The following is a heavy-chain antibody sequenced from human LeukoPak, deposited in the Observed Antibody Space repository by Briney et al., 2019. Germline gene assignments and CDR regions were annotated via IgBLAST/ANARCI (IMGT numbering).Heavy chain of an antibody. CDR3: VGQSVEGGWFDP. CDR2: IYYSGST. V-gene: IGHV4-59*01. CDR1: GGSISSYY. J-gene: IGHJ5*02. Sequence: SETLSLTCTVSGGSISSYYWSWIRQPPGKGLAWIGYIYYSGSTNYNPSLKSRVTISVDTSKNQFSLKLSSVTAADTAVYYCVGQSVEGGWFDPWGQGTLVTVSS. D-gene: IGHD3-10*01.